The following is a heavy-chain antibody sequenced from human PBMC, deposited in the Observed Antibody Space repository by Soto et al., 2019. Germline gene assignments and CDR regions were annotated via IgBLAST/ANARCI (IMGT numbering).Heavy chain of an antibody. CDR3: ARESRTYYDFWSGYADV. CDR1: GGSISSGGYS. J-gene: IGHJ6*04. CDR2: IYHSGST. V-gene: IGHV4-31*03. D-gene: IGHD3-3*01. Sequence: SETLSLTCTVSGGSISSGGYSWSWIRQQPGKGLEWIGYIYHSGSTYYNPSLKSRVTISVDTSKNQFSLKLSSVTAADTAVYFCARESRTYYDFWSGYADVWGKGTTVTVSS.